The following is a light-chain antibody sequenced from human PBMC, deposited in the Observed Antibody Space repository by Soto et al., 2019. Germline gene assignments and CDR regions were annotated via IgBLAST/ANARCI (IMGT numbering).Light chain of an antibody. V-gene: IGKV1-5*03. CDR2: KAS. CDR1: QSISTS. CDR3: QQYNSYRT. J-gene: IGKJ1*01. Sequence: DIQMTQSPSTLSASVGDRVTLTCRASQSISTSLAWYQQKPGKAPQVLIYKASSLESGVPSRFSGSGSGTEFTLTISSLQPDDFATYYCQQYNSYRTFGQGTKVDIK.